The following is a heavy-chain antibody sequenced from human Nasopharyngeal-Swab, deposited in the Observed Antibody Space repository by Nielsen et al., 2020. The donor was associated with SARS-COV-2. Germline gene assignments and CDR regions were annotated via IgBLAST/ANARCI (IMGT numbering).Heavy chain of an antibody. Sequence: SETLSLTCAVYGGSFSGYYWSWIRQPPGKGLEWIGEINHSGSTNYNPSLKSRVTISVDTSKNQFSLKLSSVTAAGTAVYYCASCQWLEPYFDYWGQGTLVTVSS. J-gene: IGHJ4*02. CDR2: INHSGST. CDR1: GGSFSGYY. V-gene: IGHV4-34*01. CDR3: ASCQWLEPYFDY. D-gene: IGHD6-19*01.